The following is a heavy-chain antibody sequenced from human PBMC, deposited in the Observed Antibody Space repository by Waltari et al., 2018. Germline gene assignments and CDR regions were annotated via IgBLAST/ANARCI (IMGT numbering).Heavy chain of an antibody. J-gene: IGHJ4*02. D-gene: IGHD6-6*01. CDR2: IIPILGTT. Sequence: QVQLVQSGAEVKKPGSSVTVSCKASGGTFWSYAISWVRQAPGQGLEWMGRIIPILGTTNYAQKFQGRVTITADKSTSTAYMELSSLRSEDTAVYYCARDTGSSGYYFDYWGQGTLVTVSS. V-gene: IGHV1-69*04. CDR3: ARDTGSSGYYFDY. CDR1: GGTFWSYA.